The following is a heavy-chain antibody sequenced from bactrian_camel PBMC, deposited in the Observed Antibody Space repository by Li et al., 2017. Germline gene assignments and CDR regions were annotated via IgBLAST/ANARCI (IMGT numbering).Heavy chain of an antibody. CDR1: GVSYSDYC. Sequence: HVQLVESGGGSVQAGGSLRLSCTASGVSYSDYCMGWFRQAPGKEREGVAAIQADGSTSYADSAKGRFTISRDDAKNTVYLQMNNLKPKDTAMYYCAADRRPLLARTLVSAYYSYWGQGTQVTVS. CDR2: IQADGST. J-gene: IGHJ4*01. CDR3: AADRRPLLARTLVSAYYSY. V-gene: IGHV3S53*01. D-gene: IGHD3*01.